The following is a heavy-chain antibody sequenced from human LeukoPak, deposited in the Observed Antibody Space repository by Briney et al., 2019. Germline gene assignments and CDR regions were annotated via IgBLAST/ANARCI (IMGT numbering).Heavy chain of an antibody. CDR2: INHSGST. D-gene: IGHD2-15*01. Sequence: SETLSLTCADYGGSFRGYYWSWIRQPPRKGLEWIGEINHSGSTNYNPSLKSRVTISVDTSKNQFSLKLSSVTAADTAVYYCARLPRRNCSGGSCYPIDYWGQGTLVTVSS. J-gene: IGHJ4*02. V-gene: IGHV4-34*01. CDR3: ARLPRRNCSGGSCYPIDY. CDR1: GGSFRGYY.